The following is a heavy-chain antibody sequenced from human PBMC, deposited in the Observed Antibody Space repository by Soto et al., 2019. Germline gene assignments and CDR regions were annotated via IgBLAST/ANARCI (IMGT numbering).Heavy chain of an antibody. CDR3: AREVVVVAARITWYFDL. CDR1: GGSISSGGYY. D-gene: IGHD2-15*01. J-gene: IGHJ2*01. Sequence: QVQLQESGPGLVKPSQTLSLTCTVSGGSISSGGYYWSWIRQHPGKGLEWIGYIYYSGSTYYNPSLKSRVTRSVDTSKNQFSLKLSSVTAADTAVYYCAREVVVVAARITWYFDLWGRGTLVTVSS. CDR2: IYYSGST. V-gene: IGHV4-31*03.